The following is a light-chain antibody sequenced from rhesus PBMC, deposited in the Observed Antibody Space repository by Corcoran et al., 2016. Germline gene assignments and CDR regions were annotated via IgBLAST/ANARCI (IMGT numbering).Light chain of an antibody. Sequence: QVILTQSPATLSLSPGERATLSCRASQSVSSYLAWYQQKPGQVPRLLIYGAPSRATGIPDRLSGRGSGTDFPLTISRLEPEDVGVYHCYQHTSGYTFGPGTKLDIK. J-gene: IGKJ3*01. CDR2: GAP. CDR3: YQHTSGYT. CDR1: QSVSSY. V-gene: IGKV3-10*01.